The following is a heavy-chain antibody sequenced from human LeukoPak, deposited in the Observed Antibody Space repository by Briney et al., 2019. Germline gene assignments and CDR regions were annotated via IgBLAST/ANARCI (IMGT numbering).Heavy chain of an antibody. CDR2: INHSGST. J-gene: IGHJ4*02. CDR1: GGSFSGYY. Sequence: SETLSLTCAVYGGSFSGYYWSWIRQPPGKGLEWIGEINHSGSTNYNPSLKSRVTISVDTSKNQFSLKLSSVTAADTDVYYCARGSDYYDSSGYVGFDYWGQGTLVTVSS. CDR3: ARGSDYYDSSGYVGFDY. V-gene: IGHV4-34*01. D-gene: IGHD3-22*01.